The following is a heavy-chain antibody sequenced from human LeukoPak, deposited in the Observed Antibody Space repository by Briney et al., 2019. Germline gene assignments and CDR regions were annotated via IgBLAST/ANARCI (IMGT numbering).Heavy chain of an antibody. V-gene: IGHV3-7*01. D-gene: IGHD6-19*01. CDR2: IKKDGSEE. J-gene: IGHJ4*02. CDR3: ARFYDTGWYGHFDY. CDR1: GFTFSFYW. Sequence: GGSLRLSCAASGFTFSFYWMSWVRQAPGKGLEWVANIKKDGSEEYYVDSVKGRFTITRDNAQNSLYLQTNSLRAEDTAVYYCARFYDTGWYGHFDYWGQGALVAVSS.